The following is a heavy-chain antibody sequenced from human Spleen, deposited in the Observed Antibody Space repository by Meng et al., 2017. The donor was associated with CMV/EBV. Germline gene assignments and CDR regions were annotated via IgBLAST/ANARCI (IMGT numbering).Heavy chain of an antibody. Sequence: GESLKISCEATGFAFSSNAMHWVRQAPGYGLEWVAVISYDGRNRHYADSVKGRFTISRDNSKNTVYLQVNSLNIGDTAVYYCARGGPCSSSSCRFYYYSKDVWGQGTTVTVSS. D-gene: IGHD2-2*01. CDR3: ARGGPCSSSSCRFYYYSKDV. V-gene: IGHV3-30*04. CDR1: GFAFSSNA. CDR2: ISYDGRNR. J-gene: IGHJ6*02.